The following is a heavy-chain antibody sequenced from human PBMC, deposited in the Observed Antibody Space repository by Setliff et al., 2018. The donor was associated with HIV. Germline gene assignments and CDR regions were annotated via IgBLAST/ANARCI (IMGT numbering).Heavy chain of an antibody. V-gene: IGHV1-3*01. Sequence: ASVKVSCKASGYSFADYTIQWVRQAPGQSLEWMGWIIDGNDNTRYSQKFQGRVTIARDTSASTAYMELGSLRSEDTAVYYCARLSGWYEGDFDYWGQGTLVTVSS. CDR1: GYSFADYT. D-gene: IGHD6-19*01. J-gene: IGHJ4*02. CDR3: ARLSGWYEGDFDY. CDR2: IIDGNDNT.